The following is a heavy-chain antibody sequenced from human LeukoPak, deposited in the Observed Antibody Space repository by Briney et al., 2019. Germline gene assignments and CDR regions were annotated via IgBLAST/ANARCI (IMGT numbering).Heavy chain of an antibody. J-gene: IGHJ4*02. CDR1: GGSISTYF. D-gene: IGHD5-18*01. Sequence: SETLSLTCTVSGGSISTYFWSWIRQPAGKGLEWIGRIYTSGSTNYNPSLKSRVTMSVDTSKNQFSLKLSSVTAADTAVYYCARVDTAMVTPDYWGQGTLVTVSS. CDR3: ARVDTAMVTPDY. V-gene: IGHV4-4*07. CDR2: IYTSGST.